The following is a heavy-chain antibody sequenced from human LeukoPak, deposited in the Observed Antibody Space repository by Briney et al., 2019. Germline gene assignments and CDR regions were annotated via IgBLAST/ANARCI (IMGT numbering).Heavy chain of an antibody. CDR1: GDSISSYY. Sequence: SETLSLTCTVSGDSISSYYWSWIRQPAGKGLEWIGRIYTSGSTNYIPSLKSRVTMSVDTSKNQFSLKLSSVTAADTAVYYCASSGSFRQQLIKWGQGTLVTVSS. CDR2: IYTSGST. D-gene: IGHD6-13*01. V-gene: IGHV4-4*07. CDR3: ASSGSFRQQLIK. J-gene: IGHJ4*02.